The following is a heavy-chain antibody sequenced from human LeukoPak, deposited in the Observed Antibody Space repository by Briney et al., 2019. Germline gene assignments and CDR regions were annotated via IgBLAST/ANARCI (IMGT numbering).Heavy chain of an antibody. V-gene: IGHV3-48*01. J-gene: IGHJ6*02. Sequence: PGGSLRLSCAASGFTFSSYSMNWVRQAPGKGLEWVSYISSSSSTIYYADSVKGRFTISRDNAKNSLYLQMNSLRAEDTAVYYCARDTSRIAAAGFFYYYYGMDVWGQGTTVTVSS. D-gene: IGHD6-13*01. CDR1: GFTFSSYS. CDR3: ARDTSRIAAAGFFYYYYGMDV. CDR2: ISSSSSTI.